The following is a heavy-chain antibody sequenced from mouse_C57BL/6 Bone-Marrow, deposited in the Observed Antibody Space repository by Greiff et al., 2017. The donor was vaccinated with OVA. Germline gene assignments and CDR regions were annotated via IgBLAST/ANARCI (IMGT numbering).Heavy chain of an antibody. V-gene: IGHV1-80*01. J-gene: IGHJ4*01. D-gene: IGHD2-1*01. CDR3: ARSPPYGNYYAMDY. CDR1: GYAFSSYW. Sequence: QVQLQQSGAELVKPGASVKISCKASGYAFSSYWMNWVKQRPGKGLEWIGQIYPGDGDTNYNGKFKGKATLTADKSSSTAYMQLSSLTSEDSAVYFCARSPPYGNYYAMDYWGQGTSVTVSS. CDR2: IYPGDGDT.